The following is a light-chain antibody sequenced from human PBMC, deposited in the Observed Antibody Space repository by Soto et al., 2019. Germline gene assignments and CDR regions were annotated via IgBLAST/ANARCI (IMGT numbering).Light chain of an antibody. V-gene: IGLV2-11*01. J-gene: IGLJ2*01. CDR1: SSDVGGYNF. CDR2: DVS. CDR3: CSYAGTYIWI. Sequence: SALTQPRSVSGSPGQSVTISCTGTSSDVGGYNFVSWYQQHPGNAPKLMIYDVSKRPSGVPDRFSGSKSGITASLTISGLRADDEADYYCCSYAGTYIWIFGGGTKLTVL.